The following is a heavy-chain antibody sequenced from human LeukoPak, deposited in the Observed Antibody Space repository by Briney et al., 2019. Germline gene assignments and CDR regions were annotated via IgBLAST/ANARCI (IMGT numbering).Heavy chain of an antibody. CDR2: INPSGGST. Sequence: ASVKVSCKASGYTFTSYYMHWVRQAPGQGLEWMGIINPSGGSTSYAQKFQDRVAMTRDTSTSTVYMQLSSLRSEDTAVHYCARGLTHYGDYDAYWGQGTLVTVSS. D-gene: IGHD4-17*01. CDR3: ARGLTHYGDYDAY. V-gene: IGHV1-46*01. J-gene: IGHJ4*02. CDR1: GYTFTSYY.